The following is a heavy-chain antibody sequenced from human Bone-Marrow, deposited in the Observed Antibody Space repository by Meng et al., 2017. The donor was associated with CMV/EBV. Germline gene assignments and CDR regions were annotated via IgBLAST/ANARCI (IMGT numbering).Heavy chain of an antibody. Sequence: ASVKVSCKASGYTFTSYDINWVRQGTGQGLEWMGWMNPNSGNTGYAQKFQGRVTMTRNTSISTAYMELSRLRSDDTAVYYCAREYSSSLYYYYYGMDVWGQATTVAVSS. CDR2: MNPNSGNT. D-gene: IGHD6-6*01. V-gene: IGHV1-8*01. CDR1: GYTFTSYD. J-gene: IGHJ6*02. CDR3: AREYSSSLYYYYYGMDV.